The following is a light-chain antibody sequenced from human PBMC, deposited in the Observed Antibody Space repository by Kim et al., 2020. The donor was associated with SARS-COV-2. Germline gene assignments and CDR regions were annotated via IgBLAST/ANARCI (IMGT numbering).Light chain of an antibody. V-gene: IGLV1-40*01. Sequence: ISSTGTFSNVGAGYDVHWYQQVPGAAPKLLIYGHTNRPSGVPDRFSGSKSDTSASLAITGLQPEDEADYYCQSYDSSLNSYVFGTGTKVTVL. J-gene: IGLJ1*01. CDR3: QSYDSSLNSYV. CDR1: FSNVGAGYD. CDR2: GHT.